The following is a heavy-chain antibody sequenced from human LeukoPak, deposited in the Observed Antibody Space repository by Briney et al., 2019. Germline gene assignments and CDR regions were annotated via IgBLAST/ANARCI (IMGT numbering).Heavy chain of an antibody. V-gene: IGHV3-15*01. J-gene: IGHJ4*02. CDR2: IKSETNGGTI. CDR1: GFPFGDPW. D-gene: IGHD1-1*01. CDR3: SAGTGRSDFDY. Sequence: GGSLRLSCAASGFPFGDPWLSWFRKPPGKGLKGIGRIKSETNGGTIDYAAPVNGRFTLSRDDSKHTLDLQMNSLKTEDTGVYYCSAGTGRSDFDYWGQGTLVIVSS.